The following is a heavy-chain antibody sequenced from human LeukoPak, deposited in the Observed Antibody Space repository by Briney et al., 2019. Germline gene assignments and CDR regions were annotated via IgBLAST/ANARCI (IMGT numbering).Heavy chain of an antibody. Sequence: ASVKVSCKASGYTFTGYYMHWVRQAPGQGLEWMGWINPNSGGTNYAQKFQGRVTMTRDTSISTAYMELSRLRSDDTAVYYCARDATGYCSSTSCYMVYWGQGTLVTVSS. V-gene: IGHV1-2*02. D-gene: IGHD2-2*02. CDR3: ARDATGYCSSTSCYMVY. CDR1: GYTFTGYY. CDR2: INPNSGGT. J-gene: IGHJ4*02.